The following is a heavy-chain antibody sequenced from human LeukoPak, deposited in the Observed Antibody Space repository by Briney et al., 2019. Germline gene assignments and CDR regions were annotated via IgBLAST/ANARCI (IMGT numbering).Heavy chain of an antibody. D-gene: IGHD6-13*01. CDR2: ISGSGGST. V-gene: IGHV3-23*01. Sequence: HPGGSLRLSCAASGFTFSSYAMSSVRQAPGEGLEWVSAISGSGGSTYYADSVKGRFTISRDNSKNTLYLQMNSLRAEDTAVYYCAKDRGSSWPHDAFDIWGQGTMVTVSS. CDR3: AKDRGSSWPHDAFDI. J-gene: IGHJ3*02. CDR1: GFTFSSYA.